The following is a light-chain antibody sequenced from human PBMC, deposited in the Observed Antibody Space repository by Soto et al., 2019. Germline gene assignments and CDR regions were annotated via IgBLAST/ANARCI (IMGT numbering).Light chain of an antibody. CDR1: RSDVGGYNY. CDR2: EVS. CDR3: SSYAGSNKFGF. V-gene: IGLV2-8*01. Sequence: QSALTQPPSASGSPGQSVTISCTGTRSDVGGYNYVSWYQQHPGKAPKLMIYEVSKRPSGVPDRFSGSKSGNTASLTVSGLQSEDEADYYCSSYAGSNKFGFFGTGTKLTVL. J-gene: IGLJ1*01.